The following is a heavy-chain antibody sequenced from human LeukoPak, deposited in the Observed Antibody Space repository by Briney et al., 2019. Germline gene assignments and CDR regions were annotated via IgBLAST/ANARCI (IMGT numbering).Heavy chain of an antibody. CDR3: ARDFTMVRGVPYYGMDV. D-gene: IGHD3-10*01. J-gene: IGHJ6*02. CDR2: INPNSGGT. Sequence: ASVKVSCKASGYTFTGYYMHWVRQAPGQGLEWMGWINPNSGGTNYAQKFQGWVTMTRDTSISTAYMELSRLRSDDTAVYYCARDFTMVRGVPYYGMDVWGQGTTVTVSS. CDR1: GYTFTGYY. V-gene: IGHV1-2*04.